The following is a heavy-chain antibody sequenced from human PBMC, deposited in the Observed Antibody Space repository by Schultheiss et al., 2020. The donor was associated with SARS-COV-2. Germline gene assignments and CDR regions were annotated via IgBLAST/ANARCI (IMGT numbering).Heavy chain of an antibody. Sequence: SQTLSLTCPVSGGSISSSSYYWGWIRQPPGKGLEWIGSIYYSGSTYYNPSLKSRVTISVDTSKNQFSLKLSSVTAADTAVYYCARDSGYCSGGSCMDVWGQGTTVTVSS. J-gene: IGHJ6*02. D-gene: IGHD2-15*01. CDR1: GGSISSSSYY. CDR2: IYYSGST. V-gene: IGHV4-39*02. CDR3: ARDSGYCSGGSCMDV.